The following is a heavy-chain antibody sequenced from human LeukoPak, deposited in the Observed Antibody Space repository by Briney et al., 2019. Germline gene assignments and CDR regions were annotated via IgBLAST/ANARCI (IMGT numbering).Heavy chain of an antibody. CDR3: ARGPLWFGELFSYYYYYMDV. Sequence: SETLSLTCAVSGGSISSGGYSWSWIRQPPGKGLEWIGYIYYSGSTYYNPSLKSRVTISVDTSKNQFSLKLSSVTAADTAVYYCARGPLWFGELFSYYYYYMDVWGKGTTVTISS. V-gene: IGHV4-30-4*07. CDR1: GGSISSGGYS. D-gene: IGHD3-10*01. CDR2: IYYSGST. J-gene: IGHJ6*03.